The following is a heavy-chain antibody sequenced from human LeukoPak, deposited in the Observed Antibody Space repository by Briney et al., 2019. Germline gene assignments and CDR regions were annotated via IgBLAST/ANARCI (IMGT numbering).Heavy chain of an antibody. Sequence: PSETLSLTCTVSGGSISSSSYYWGWIRQPPGKGLEWIGYIYYSGSTNYNPSLKSRVTISVDTSKNQFSLKLSSVTAADTAVYYCAREGGPIYGDPNWFDPWGQGTLVTVSS. D-gene: IGHD4-17*01. V-gene: IGHV4-61*01. J-gene: IGHJ5*02. CDR1: GGSISSSSYY. CDR3: AREGGPIYGDPNWFDP. CDR2: IYYSGST.